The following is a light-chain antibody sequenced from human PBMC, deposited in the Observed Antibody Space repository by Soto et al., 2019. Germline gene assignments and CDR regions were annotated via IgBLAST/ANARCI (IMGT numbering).Light chain of an antibody. V-gene: IGKV1-39*01. CDR1: QNINNY. CDR2: DAS. CDR3: QQSYSAPLT. J-gene: IGKJ4*01. Sequence: DIQMTQSPSSLSASVGDRVTITCPASQNINNYLNWYQQKPGRAPKLLIYDASNLEAGVPSRFSGSGSGTDFTLTISSLQPEDFVTYYCQQSYSAPLTFGGGTKVDIK.